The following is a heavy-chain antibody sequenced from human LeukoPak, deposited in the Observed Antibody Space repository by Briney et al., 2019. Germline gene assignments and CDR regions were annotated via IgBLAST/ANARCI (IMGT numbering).Heavy chain of an antibody. CDR3: ARGLGYCSGGSCFDP. CDR2: ISAYNGNT. V-gene: IGHV1-18*01. CDR1: GYTFTSYG. D-gene: IGHD2-15*01. Sequence: ASVKVSCKASGYTFTSYGISWVRQAPGQGLEWMGWISAYNGNTNYAQKLQGRVTMTTDTSTSTAYMELSSLRSEDTAVYYCARGLGYCSGGSCFDPWGQGTPVTVSS. J-gene: IGHJ5*02.